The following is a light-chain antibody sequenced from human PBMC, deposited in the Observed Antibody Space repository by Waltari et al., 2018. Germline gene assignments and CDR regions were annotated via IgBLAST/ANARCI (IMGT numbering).Light chain of an antibody. J-gene: IGLJ2*01. CDR2: DVS. CDR3: FSYAGSNSFA. V-gene: IGLV2-23*02. Sequence: QSALTQPASVSGSPGQSIHVSCIGTSNDLGSYNFVLWFQQHPGRAPKLMIYDVSERPLGVSNRFSGSKSGNTASLTISGLQAEDEADYYCFSYAGSNSFAFGGGTRVTVL. CDR1: SNDLGSYNF.